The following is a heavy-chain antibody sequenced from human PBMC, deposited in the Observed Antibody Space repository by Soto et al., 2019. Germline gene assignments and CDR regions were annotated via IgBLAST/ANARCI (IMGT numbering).Heavy chain of an antibody. J-gene: IGHJ4*02. V-gene: IGHV3-30-3*01. Sequence: QVQLVESGGGVVQPGRSLRLSCAASGFTFSSYAMHWVRQAPGKGLEGVAVISYDGSNKYYADSVKGRFTISRDNSKNTLYLQMNSLRAEDTAVYYCARDSSSDYFDYWGQGTLVTVSS. D-gene: IGHD6-6*01. CDR2: ISYDGSNK. CDR3: ARDSSSDYFDY. CDR1: GFTFSSYA.